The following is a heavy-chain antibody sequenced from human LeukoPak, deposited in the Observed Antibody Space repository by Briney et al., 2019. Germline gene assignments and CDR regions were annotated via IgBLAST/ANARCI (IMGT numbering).Heavy chain of an antibody. V-gene: IGHV1-8*03. CDR2: TNPNSGNT. J-gene: IGHJ3*02. Sequence: ASVTVSCKASGYTFTSYDINWVRQATGQGLEWMGWTNPNSGNTGYAQKFQGRVTITRNTSISTAYMELSSLRSEDTAVYYCARGQFYDGDAFDIWGQGTMVTVSS. CDR1: GYTFTSYD. D-gene: IGHD5/OR15-5a*01. CDR3: ARGQFYDGDAFDI.